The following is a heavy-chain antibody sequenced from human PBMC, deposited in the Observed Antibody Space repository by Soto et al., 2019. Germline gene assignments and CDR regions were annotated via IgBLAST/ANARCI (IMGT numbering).Heavy chain of an antibody. D-gene: IGHD2-15*01. CDR2: INAGSGNT. CDR3: ARGEGYCSGGICYRWFDP. Sequence: ASVKVSCKASGYTFTKYAIHWVLQAPGQGLEWMGWINAGSGNTKYSQKFQGRVTTTRDTSASTAYMELSSLRSEDTAVYYCARGEGYCSGGICYRWFDPWGQGSLVTVSS. CDR1: GYTFTKYA. J-gene: IGHJ5*02. V-gene: IGHV1-3*01.